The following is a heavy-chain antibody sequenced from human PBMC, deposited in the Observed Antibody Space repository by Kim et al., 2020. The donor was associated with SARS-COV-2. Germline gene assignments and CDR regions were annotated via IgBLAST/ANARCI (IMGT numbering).Heavy chain of an antibody. V-gene: IGHV3-21*01. Sequence: LSLTCAASGFTFSSYSMNWVRQAPGKGLEWVSSISSSSSYIYYADSVKGRFTISRDNAKNSLYLQMNSLRAEDTAVYYCARDRVEGYPRGYYFDYWGQGTLVTVSS. CDR1: GFTFSSYS. D-gene: IGHD6-13*01. CDR2: ISSSSSYI. J-gene: IGHJ4*02. CDR3: ARDRVEGYPRGYYFDY.